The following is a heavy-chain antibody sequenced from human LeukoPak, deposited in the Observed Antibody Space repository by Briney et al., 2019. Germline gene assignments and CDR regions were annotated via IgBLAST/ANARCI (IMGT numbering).Heavy chain of an antibody. D-gene: IGHD3-22*01. CDR2: VRGTGSIT. CDR1: GFTFSSYA. Sequence: GGSLRLSCAASGFTFSSYAVSWVRQAPGKGLEWVAVVRGTGSITDYADSVRGRFTISRDNSKNTLFLQMNSLRSEDTAVYYCAKVPYRGYYDSGGYYYYFDCWGQRTLVTVSS. V-gene: IGHV3-23*01. CDR3: AKVPYRGYYDSGGYYYYFDC. J-gene: IGHJ4*02.